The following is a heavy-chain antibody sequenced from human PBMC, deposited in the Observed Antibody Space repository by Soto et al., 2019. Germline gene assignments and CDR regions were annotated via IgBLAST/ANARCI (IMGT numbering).Heavy chain of an antibody. Sequence: LSLTCTVSGASIRSGDSYWIWIRQPPGKGLEWIGYIYYSGSTYYNPSLKSRVTISLDTSKNQFSLNLSSVTAADTAVYSCARTHYSDRSGTDYWGQGTLVTVSS. J-gene: IGHJ4*02. CDR2: IYYSGST. CDR1: GASIRSGDSY. D-gene: IGHD3-22*01. V-gene: IGHV4-30-4*01. CDR3: ARTHYSDRSGTDY.